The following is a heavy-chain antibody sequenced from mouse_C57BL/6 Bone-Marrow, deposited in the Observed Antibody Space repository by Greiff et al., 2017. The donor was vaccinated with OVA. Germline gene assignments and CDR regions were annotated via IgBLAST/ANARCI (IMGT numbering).Heavy chain of an antibody. J-gene: IGHJ4*01. CDR2: ISSGGSYT. D-gene: IGHD1-1*01. CDR1: GFTFSSYG. V-gene: IGHV5-6*01. Sequence: EVMLVESGGDLVKPGGSLKLSCAASGFTFSSYGMSWVRQTPDKRLEWVATISSGGSYTYYPDSVKGRFTLSRDNAKNTLYLQMSSLKSEDTAMYYCARLMYYGSSYAMDYWGQGTSVTVSS. CDR3: ARLMYYGSSYAMDY.